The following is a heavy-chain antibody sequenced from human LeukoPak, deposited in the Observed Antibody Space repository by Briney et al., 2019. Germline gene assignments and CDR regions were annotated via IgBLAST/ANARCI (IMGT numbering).Heavy chain of an antibody. J-gene: IGHJ4*02. CDR1: GFTFDDYA. CDR2: ISGDGGST. V-gene: IGHV3-43*02. CDR3: AKESIAVADY. D-gene: IGHD6-19*01. Sequence: GGSLRLSXAASGFTFDDYAMHWVSQAPRKGLEWASLISGDGGSTYYADSVKGRFTISRDNSKNSLYLQMNSLRTEDTALYYCAKESIAVADYWGQGTLVTVSS.